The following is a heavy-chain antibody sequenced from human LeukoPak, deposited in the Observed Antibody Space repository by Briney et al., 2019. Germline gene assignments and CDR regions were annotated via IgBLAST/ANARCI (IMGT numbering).Heavy chain of an antibody. Sequence: PSETLSLTCAVYGGSFSGYYWSWIRQPPGKGLEWIGEINHSGSTNYNPSLKSRVTISVDTSKNQFSLKLSSVTAADTAVYYCARRPFYYDSSVVKFGYWGQGTLVTVSS. J-gene: IGHJ4*02. CDR2: INHSGST. CDR3: ARRPFYYDSSVVKFGY. CDR1: GGSFSGYY. D-gene: IGHD3-22*01. V-gene: IGHV4-34*01.